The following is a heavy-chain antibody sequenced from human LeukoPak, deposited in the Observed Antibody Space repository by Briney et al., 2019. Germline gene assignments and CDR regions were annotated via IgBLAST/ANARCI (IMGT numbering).Heavy chain of an antibody. Sequence: PGGSLRRSCAASGFTFIEYTMNWVRQAPGKGLEWVSLISWDGGSTYYADAVKGRFTVSRDNSKNSLYLQMNSLRTEDTALYYCAKGGYGSGTWEMGIDYWGQGTLVTVSS. CDR2: ISWDGGST. D-gene: IGHD3-10*01. J-gene: IGHJ4*02. V-gene: IGHV3-43*01. CDR1: GFTFIEYT. CDR3: AKGGYGSGTWEMGIDY.